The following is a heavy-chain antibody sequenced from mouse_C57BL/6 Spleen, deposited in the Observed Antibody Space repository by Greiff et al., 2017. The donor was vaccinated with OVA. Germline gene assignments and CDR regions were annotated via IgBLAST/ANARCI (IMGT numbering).Heavy chain of an antibody. Sequence: EADGGLVQPTGSLKLSCAASGFSFNTYAMNWVRQAPGKGLEWVARIRSKSNNYATYYADSVKDRFTISRDDSESMLYLQMNNLKTEDTAMYYCVREGYFDVWGTGTTVTVSS. J-gene: IGHJ1*03. CDR1: GFSFNTYA. V-gene: IGHV10-1*01. CDR2: IRSKSNNYAT. CDR3: VREGYFDV.